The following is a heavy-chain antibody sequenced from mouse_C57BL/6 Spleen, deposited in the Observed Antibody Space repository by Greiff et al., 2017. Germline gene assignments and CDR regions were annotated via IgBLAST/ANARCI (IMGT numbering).Heavy chain of an antibody. D-gene: IGHD1-1*01. V-gene: IGHV5-4*01. J-gene: IGHJ1*03. Sequence: DVMLVESGGGLVKPGGSLKLSCAASGFTFSSYAMSWVRQTPEKRLEWVATISDGGSYTYYPDNVKGRFTISRDNAKNNLYLQMSHLKSEDTAMYYCARDPYYYGSSFYWYFDVWGTGTTVTVSS. CDR1: GFTFSSYA. CDR2: ISDGGSYT. CDR3: ARDPYYYGSSFYWYFDV.